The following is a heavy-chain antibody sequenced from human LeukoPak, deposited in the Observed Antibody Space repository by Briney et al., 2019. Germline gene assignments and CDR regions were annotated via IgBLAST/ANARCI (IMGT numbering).Heavy chain of an antibody. CDR2: ISYDGSNK. D-gene: IGHD6-19*01. V-gene: IGHV3-30*18. CDR1: GFTFSSYG. Sequence: GGSLRLSCAASGFTFSSYGMHWVRQAPGKGLEWVAVISYDGSNKYYADSVKGRFTISRDNSKDTLYLQMNSLRAEDTAVYYCAKDSGYSSGWQADYWGQGTLVTVSS. J-gene: IGHJ4*02. CDR3: AKDSGYSSGWQADY.